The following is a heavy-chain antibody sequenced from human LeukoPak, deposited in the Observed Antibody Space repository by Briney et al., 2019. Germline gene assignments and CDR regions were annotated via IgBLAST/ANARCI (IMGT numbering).Heavy chain of an antibody. Sequence: ASVKVSCRTSRYSFTANFIHWVRQAPGQGLEWMGWISPTNGDTRYAQKFQGRVAMTRDTSISTGYMELSRLRSDDTAVYYCVRDGLHWDYDYWGQGTLVAVSS. D-gene: IGHD1-7*01. CDR1: RYSFTANF. CDR3: VRDGLHWDYDY. CDR2: ISPTNGDT. V-gene: IGHV1-2*02. J-gene: IGHJ4*02.